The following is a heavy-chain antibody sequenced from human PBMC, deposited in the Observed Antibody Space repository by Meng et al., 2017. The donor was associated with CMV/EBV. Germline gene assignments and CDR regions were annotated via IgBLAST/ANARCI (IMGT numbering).Heavy chain of an antibody. Sequence: GESLKISCAASGFTFSSYWMSWVRQAPGKGLEWVANIKQDGSEKYYVDSVKGRFTISRDNAKNSLYLQMNSLRAEDMAVYYCARDRDGETYYDFWSGYSHYGMDVWGQGTTVTVSS. D-gene: IGHD3-3*01. CDR1: GFTFSSYW. V-gene: IGHV3-7*01. CDR2: IKQDGSEK. CDR3: ARDRDGETYYDFWSGYSHYGMDV. J-gene: IGHJ6*02.